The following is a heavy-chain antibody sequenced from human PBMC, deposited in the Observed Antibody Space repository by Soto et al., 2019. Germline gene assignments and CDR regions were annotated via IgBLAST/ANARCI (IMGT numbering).Heavy chain of an antibody. Sequence: QVQLVESGGGVVQPGRSLRLSCTASGLTFSRYAMHWVRQAPGKGLEWVAVIIYDGSNKHYADSVQGRFTISRDNSKKRLYLQMNSLRAEDTAVYYCAAQLGNTGYDGHDYWGQGTLVTVSS. CDR3: AAQLGNTGYDGHDY. CDR2: IIYDGSNK. CDR1: GLTFSRYA. D-gene: IGHD5-12*01. V-gene: IGHV3-30*04. J-gene: IGHJ4*02.